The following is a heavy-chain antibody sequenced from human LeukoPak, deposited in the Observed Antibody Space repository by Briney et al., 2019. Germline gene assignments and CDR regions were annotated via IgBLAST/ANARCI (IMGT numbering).Heavy chain of an antibody. V-gene: IGHV3-23*01. CDR2: ISGSGGST. CDR1: GFIFSSYA. D-gene: IGHD5-12*01. Sequence: SGGSLRLSCAASGFIFSSYAMSWVRQAPGKGLEWVSVISGSGGSTYYADSVKGRFTISRDNSKNTLYLQMNSLRVKDTAVYYCAKTRGGVVATTSDYWGQGTLVTVSS. CDR3: AKTRGGVVATTSDY. J-gene: IGHJ4*02.